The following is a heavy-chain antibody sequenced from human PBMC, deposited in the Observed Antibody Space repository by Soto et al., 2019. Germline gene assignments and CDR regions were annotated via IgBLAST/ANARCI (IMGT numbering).Heavy chain of an antibody. CDR1: GFTFSSYW. J-gene: IGHJ1*01. V-gene: IGHV3-7*01. CDR3: ARSSDCSGGSCLFQH. D-gene: IGHD2-15*01. Sequence: GGALRLSCAASGFTFSSYWMSWVRQAPGKGLEWVANIKQDGSEKYYVDSVKGRFTISRDNAKNSLYLQMNSLRAEDTAVYYCARSSDCSGGSCLFQHWGQGTLVTVSS. CDR2: IKQDGSEK.